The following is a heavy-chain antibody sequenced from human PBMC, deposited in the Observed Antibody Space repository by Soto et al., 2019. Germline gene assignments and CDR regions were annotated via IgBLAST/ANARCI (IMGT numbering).Heavy chain of an antibody. D-gene: IGHD2-15*01. CDR2: ISYDGSNK. CDR3: AREGSIVVVVAATLLRHGMDV. CDR1: GFTFSSYA. Sequence: QVQLVESGGGVVQPGRSLRLSCAASGFTFSSYAMHWVRQAPGKGLEWVAVISYDGSNKYYADSVKGRFTISRDNSKNTLYLQMNSLRAEDTAVYYCAREGSIVVVVAATLLRHGMDVWGQGTTVTVSS. J-gene: IGHJ6*02. V-gene: IGHV3-30-3*01.